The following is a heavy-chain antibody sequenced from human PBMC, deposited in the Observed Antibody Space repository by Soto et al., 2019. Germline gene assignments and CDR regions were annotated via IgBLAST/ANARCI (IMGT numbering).Heavy chain of an antibody. CDR1: GGSIGTYY. CDR2: IYYRGNT. D-gene: IGHD3-9*01. Sequence: SETLSLTCTVSGGSIGTYYWSWIRQPPGKGLEWIGYIYYRGNTDYNPSIKSRVTISLDTPKNQFSLKLSSVTAADTAVYYCARHPGYYDILTGYTTYYFDYWGQGTLVTVS. J-gene: IGHJ4*02. CDR3: ARHPGYYDILTGYTTYYFDY. V-gene: IGHV4-59*08.